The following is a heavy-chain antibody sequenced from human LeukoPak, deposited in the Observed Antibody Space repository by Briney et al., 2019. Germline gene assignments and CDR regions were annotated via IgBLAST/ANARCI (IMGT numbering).Heavy chain of an antibody. D-gene: IGHD4-17*01. CDR1: GFTFSSYG. J-gene: IGHJ3*02. V-gene: IGHV3-33*06. CDR3: AKERSPTVTTEGDAFDI. Sequence: GRSLRLSCAASGFTFSSYGMHWVRQAPGKGLEWVAVIWYDGNNKYYADSVKGRFTISRDNSKNTLYLQMNNLKTADTAVYYCAKERSPTVTTEGDAFDIWGQGTMVTVSS. CDR2: IWYDGNNK.